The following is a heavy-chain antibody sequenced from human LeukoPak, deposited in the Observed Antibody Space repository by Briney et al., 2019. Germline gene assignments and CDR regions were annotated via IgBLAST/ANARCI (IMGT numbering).Heavy chain of an antibody. Sequence: ASVKVSCKASGGTFSSYAISWVRQAPGQGLEWMGGIIPIFGTANYAQKFQGRVTITADKSTSTAYMELSSLRSEDTAVYYCARATYYYDSSGYYIFAFDIWGQGTMVTVSS. D-gene: IGHD3-22*01. CDR1: GGTFSSYA. J-gene: IGHJ3*02. V-gene: IGHV1-69*06. CDR3: ARATYYYDSSGYYIFAFDI. CDR2: IIPIFGTA.